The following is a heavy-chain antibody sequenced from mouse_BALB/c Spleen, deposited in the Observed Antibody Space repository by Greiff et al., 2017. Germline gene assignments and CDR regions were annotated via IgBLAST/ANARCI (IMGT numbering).Heavy chain of an antibody. CDR2: INPYNGAT. CDR3: ARGDYYYYGSSYVQDY. V-gene: IGHV1-26*01. J-gene: IGHJ2*01. CDR1: GYSFTGYY. D-gene: IGHD1-1*01. Sequence: VQLQQSGPELVKPGASVKISCKASGYSFTGYYMHWVKQSHVKSLEWIGRINPYNGATSYNQNFKDKASLTVDKSSSTAYMELHSLTSEDSAVYYCARGDYYYYGSSYVQDYWGQGTTLTVSS.